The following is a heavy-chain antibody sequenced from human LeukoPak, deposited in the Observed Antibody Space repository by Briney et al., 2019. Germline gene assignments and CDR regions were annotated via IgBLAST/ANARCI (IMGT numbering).Heavy chain of an antibody. Sequence: PGGSLRLSCAASGFTFSSSGMNWIRQAPGKGLEWVAFIRYDGGNKYYADSVKGRFTISRDNSKNTLYLQMNSLRPEDTAVYYCARNHCNITSCHHAFHVWGQGTMVTVSP. D-gene: IGHD2-2*01. V-gene: IGHV3-30*02. CDR2: IRYDGGNK. CDR1: GFTFSSSG. J-gene: IGHJ3*01. CDR3: ARNHCNITSCHHAFHV.